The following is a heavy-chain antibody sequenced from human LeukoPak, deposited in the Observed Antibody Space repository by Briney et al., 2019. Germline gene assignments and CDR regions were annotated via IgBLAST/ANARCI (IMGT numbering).Heavy chain of an antibody. J-gene: IGHJ6*03. CDR2: INHSGST. Sequence: SETLSLTCAVYGGSFSGYYWSWIRQPPGKGLEWIGEINHSGSTNYNPSLKSRVTISVDTSKNQFSLKLSSVTAADTAVYYCARHRNYYDSGYYYMDVWGKGTTVTISS. CDR1: GGSFSGYY. V-gene: IGHV4-34*01. CDR3: ARHRNYYDSGYYYMDV. D-gene: IGHD3-22*01.